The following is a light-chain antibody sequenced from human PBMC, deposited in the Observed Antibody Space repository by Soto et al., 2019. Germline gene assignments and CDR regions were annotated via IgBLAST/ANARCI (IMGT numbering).Light chain of an antibody. Sequence: DIQMTQSPSSLSASVGDRVTITCQASQDISNRLNWYQQKPGRAPSLLIYDASNLEPGVPSRFSGSGSGTVFTFTVSSLQPEDIATYYCQHYYNLPLTFGGGTKVDIK. J-gene: IGKJ4*01. CDR2: DAS. V-gene: IGKV1-33*01. CDR3: QHYYNLPLT. CDR1: QDISNR.